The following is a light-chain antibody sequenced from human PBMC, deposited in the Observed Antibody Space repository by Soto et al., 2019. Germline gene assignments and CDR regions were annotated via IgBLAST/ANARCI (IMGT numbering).Light chain of an antibody. Sequence: QSALTQPASLSGSPGQSITISCTGTNSDIGVYSRVCWYQQHPGKVPRLIIFAVSNRPSGVSNRFSGSKSGNTASLTISGLLAEDEADYYCVSYTRSDSWVFGGGTKLTVL. CDR3: VSYTRSDSWV. CDR2: AVS. J-gene: IGLJ3*02. V-gene: IGLV2-14*03. CDR1: NSDIGVYSR.